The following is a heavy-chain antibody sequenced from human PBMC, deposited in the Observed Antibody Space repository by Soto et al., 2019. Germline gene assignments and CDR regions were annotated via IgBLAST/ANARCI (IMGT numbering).Heavy chain of an antibody. V-gene: IGHV1-46*01. Sequence: ASVKVSCKASGYTFTSYYMHWVRQAPGQGLEWMGIINPSGGSASYAQKFQGRVTMTADESTSTAYMELSSLRSEDTAVYYCARERFDPQNSAFDIWGQGTMVTVSS. CDR3: ARERFDPQNSAFDI. CDR2: INPSGGSA. J-gene: IGHJ3*02. D-gene: IGHD3-9*01. CDR1: GYTFTSYY.